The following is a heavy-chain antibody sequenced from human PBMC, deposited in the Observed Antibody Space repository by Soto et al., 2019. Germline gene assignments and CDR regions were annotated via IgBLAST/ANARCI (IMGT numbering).Heavy chain of an antibody. CDR2: IYHSGST. CDR1: GGSISSGGYS. Sequence: QLQLQESGSGLVKPSQTLSLTCAVSGGSISSGGYSWSWIRQPPGKGLEWIGYIYHSGSTYYNPSLRSRGTISLDGYKNQLSLKLSSVTAADTAVYYCAAGGGLPRYYWGQGTLGTVSS. CDR3: AAGGGLPRYY. V-gene: IGHV4-30-2*01. D-gene: IGHD5-12*01. J-gene: IGHJ4*02.